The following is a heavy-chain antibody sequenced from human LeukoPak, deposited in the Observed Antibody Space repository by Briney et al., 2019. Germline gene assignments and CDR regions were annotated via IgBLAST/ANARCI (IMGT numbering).Heavy chain of an antibody. V-gene: IGHV1-18*01. CDR2: ISAYNGNT. CDR3: ARDPESRFGELLDDY. CDR1: GYTLTSYG. D-gene: IGHD3-10*01. J-gene: IGHJ4*02. Sequence: GASVKVSCKASGYTLTSYGISWVRQAPGQGLEWMGWISAYNGNTNYAQKLQGRVTMTTDTSTSTAYMELRSLRSDDTAVYYCARDPESRFGELLDDYWGQGTLVTVSS.